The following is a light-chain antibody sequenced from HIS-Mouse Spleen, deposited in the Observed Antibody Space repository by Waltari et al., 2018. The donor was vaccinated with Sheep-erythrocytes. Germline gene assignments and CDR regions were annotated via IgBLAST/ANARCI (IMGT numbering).Light chain of an antibody. Sequence: QSALTQPASVSGSPDQSITLSCPGTSRDVGTSNFGSWYHQHPGKAPKLMIYEGSKRPSGVSNRFSGSKSGNTASLTISGLQAEDEADYYCCSYAGSSTPWVFGGGTKLTVL. CDR1: SRDVGTSNF. V-gene: IGLV2-23*01. J-gene: IGLJ3*02. CDR3: CSYAGSSTPWV. CDR2: EGS.